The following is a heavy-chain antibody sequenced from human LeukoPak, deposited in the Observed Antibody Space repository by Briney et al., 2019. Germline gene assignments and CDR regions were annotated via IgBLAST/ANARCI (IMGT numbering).Heavy chain of an antibody. D-gene: IGHD6-13*01. CDR3: ARGWGIAAAGTFDY. CDR2: IKPDGRDK. Sequence: GGSLRLSCAASGLFFSTNWMSWVRQAPGKGLEWVATIKPDGRDKYYVDSVKGRFTMSRDNGKNSVYLQMNSLRAEDTAVYYCARGWGIAAAGTFDYWGQGTLVTVSS. CDR1: GLFFSTNW. V-gene: IGHV3-7*01. J-gene: IGHJ4*02.